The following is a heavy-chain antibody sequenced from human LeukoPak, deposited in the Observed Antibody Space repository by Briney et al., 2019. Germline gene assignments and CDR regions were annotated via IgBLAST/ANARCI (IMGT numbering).Heavy chain of an antibody. Sequence: SVKVSCKASGGTFSSYAISWVRQAPGQGLEWMGGIIPIFGTANYAQKFQGRVTITTDESTSTAYMELSSLRSEDTAVYYCARARDYYDSSGYYNNWFDPWGQGTLVTVSS. CDR3: ARARDYYDSSGYYNNWFDP. D-gene: IGHD3-22*01. J-gene: IGHJ5*02. CDR2: IIPIFGTA. V-gene: IGHV1-69*05. CDR1: GGTFSSYA.